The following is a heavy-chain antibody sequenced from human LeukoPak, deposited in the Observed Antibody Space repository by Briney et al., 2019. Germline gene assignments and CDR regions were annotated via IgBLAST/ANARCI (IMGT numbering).Heavy chain of an antibody. D-gene: IGHD3-9*01. V-gene: IGHV4-59*08. CDR3: ARRIFSGFDP. CDR1: GGSISSYY. Sequence: PSETLSLTCTVSGGSISSYYWSWIRQPPGKGLEWIGYIYYSGTINYNPSLKSRVTLSVDTSKNQFSLKLSSVTAADTAVYYCARRIFSGFDPWGQGTLVTVSS. J-gene: IGHJ5*02. CDR2: IYYSGTI.